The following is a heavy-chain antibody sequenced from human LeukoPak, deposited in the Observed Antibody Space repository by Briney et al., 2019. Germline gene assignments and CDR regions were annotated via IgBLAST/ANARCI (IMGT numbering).Heavy chain of an antibody. CDR3: AKDLQWELPRGDALDI. J-gene: IGHJ3*02. CDR2: INPKSGGT. Sequence: ASVKVSCKSSGCTFTDYYMHWVRQAPGQGLEWMGWINPKSGGTNYAQNFQGRVTMNRNTSISTAYMELSRLRSDDTAVYYCAKDLQWELPRGDALDIWGQGTMVTVSS. CDR1: GCTFTDYY. V-gene: IGHV1-2*02. D-gene: IGHD1-26*01.